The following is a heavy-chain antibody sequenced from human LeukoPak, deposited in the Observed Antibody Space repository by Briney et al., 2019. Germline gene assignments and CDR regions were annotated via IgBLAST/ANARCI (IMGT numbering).Heavy chain of an antibody. CDR3: ARGKYELDY. CDR1: GGSISRYY. Sequence: SETLSLTCTVSGGSISRYYWSWTRQPPGKGLEWIGHIYYSGSTNHNPSLRSRVTISVDTSKNQFSLKLSSVTAADTAVYYCARGKYELDYWGQGTLVTVSS. V-gene: IGHV4-59*08. D-gene: IGHD2-2*01. J-gene: IGHJ4*02. CDR2: IYYSGST.